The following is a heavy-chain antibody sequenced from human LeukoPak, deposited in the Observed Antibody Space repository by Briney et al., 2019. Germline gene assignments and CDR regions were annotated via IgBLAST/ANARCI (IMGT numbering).Heavy chain of an antibody. CDR1: GFTFYSYW. D-gene: IGHD5-12*01. V-gene: IGHV3-74*01. Sequence: GGSLRLSCAASGFTFYSYWMHWVRQAPGKGLVWVSRMNSDGSDTSYADSVKGRFTISRDNSKNTLYLQTNSLRAEDTAVYYCGSGYNWFDPWGQGTLVTVSS. CDR2: MNSDGSDT. CDR3: GSGYNWFDP. J-gene: IGHJ5*02.